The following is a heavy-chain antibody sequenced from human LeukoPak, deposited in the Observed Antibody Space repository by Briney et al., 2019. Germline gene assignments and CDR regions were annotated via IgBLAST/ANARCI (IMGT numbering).Heavy chain of an antibody. J-gene: IGHJ4*02. CDR1: GGSISSSSYY. CDR3: ASSGGKRRDGYIGY. D-gene: IGHD5-24*01. CDR2: IYYSGST. Sequence: PSETLSLTCTVSGGSISSSSYYWGWIRQPPGKGLEWIGSIYYSGSTYYNPSLKSRVTISVDTSKNQFSLKLSSVTAADTAVYYCASSGGKRRDGYIGYWGQGTLVTVSS. V-gene: IGHV4-39*07.